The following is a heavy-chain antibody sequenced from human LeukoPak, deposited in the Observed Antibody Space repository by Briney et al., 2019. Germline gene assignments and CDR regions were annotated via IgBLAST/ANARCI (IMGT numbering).Heavy chain of an antibody. CDR2: ISSSGSTI. CDR1: GFTFSDYY. J-gene: IGHJ6*03. Sequence: GGSLRLSCAASGFTFSDYYMNWIRQAPGKGLEWVSYISSSGSTINYADSVKGRFTISRDNAKNTLYLQMNSLRAGDTAVYYCANLWFGELLWVPTNYYYMDVWGKGTTVTVSS. V-gene: IGHV3-11*04. D-gene: IGHD3-10*01. CDR3: ANLWFGELLWVPTNYYYMDV.